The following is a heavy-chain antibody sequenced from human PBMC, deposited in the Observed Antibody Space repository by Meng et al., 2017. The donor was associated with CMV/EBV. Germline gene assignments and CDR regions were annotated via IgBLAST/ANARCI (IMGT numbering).Heavy chain of an antibody. V-gene: IGHV4-59*01. CDR2: IYYSGST. J-gene: IGHJ5*02. Sequence: LPCTVSGCSISSYYWSWIRQPPGKGLEWIGYIYYSGSTNYNPSLKSRVTISVDTSKNQFSLKLSSVTAADTAVYYCARTLSYYLTWFDPWGQGTLVTVSS. CDR1: GCSISSYY. CDR3: ARTLSYYLTWFDP. D-gene: IGHD2/OR15-2a*01.